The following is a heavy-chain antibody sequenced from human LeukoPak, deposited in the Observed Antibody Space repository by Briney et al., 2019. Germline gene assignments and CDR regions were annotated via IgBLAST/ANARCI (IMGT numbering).Heavy chain of an antibody. CDR1: ALIATSNY. CDR2: IYHGGST. CDR3: VRDRYGSGSA. J-gene: IGHJ4*02. V-gene: IGHV3-66*01. Sequence: PGGSLRLSCPGFALIATSNYMSWVRQAPGKGLEWVSVIYHGGSTNYANSAKGGFIISRDYSKNTVYLQVNRLRAEDTAVYYCVRDRYGSGSAWGQGTLVIVSS. D-gene: IGHD3-10*01.